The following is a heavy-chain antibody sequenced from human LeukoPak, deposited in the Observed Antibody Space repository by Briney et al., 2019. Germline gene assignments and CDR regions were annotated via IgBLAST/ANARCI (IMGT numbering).Heavy chain of an antibody. CDR2: IYNDGGT. J-gene: IGHJ3*02. V-gene: IGHV3-53*01. D-gene: IGHD3-22*01. CDR1: GFTVNNKY. Sequence: PGGSLRLSCAASGFTVNNKYMTWVRQAPGKGLEWVSLIYNDGGTYYADSVKGRCTISRDNLKNVLYLQMNSLKVEDTALYYCARGLFLSGYLDAFDIWGQGTVVTVSS. CDR3: ARGLFLSGYLDAFDI.